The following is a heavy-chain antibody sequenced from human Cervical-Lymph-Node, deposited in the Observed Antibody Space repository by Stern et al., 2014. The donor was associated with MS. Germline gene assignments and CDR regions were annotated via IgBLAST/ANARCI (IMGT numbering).Heavy chain of an antibody. D-gene: IGHD3-22*01. CDR1: GYTFTSYG. Sequence: QVQLVQSGAEVKKPGASVKVSCKASGYTFTSYGISWVRQAPGKGLEWMGWISAYNGNTNYAQKLQGRVTMTTDTSTSTAYMELRSLRSDDTAVYYCARDLSPDYYDSSGHHAFDIWGQGTMVTVSS. CDR2: ISAYNGNT. V-gene: IGHV1-18*01. CDR3: ARDLSPDYYDSSGHHAFDI. J-gene: IGHJ3*02.